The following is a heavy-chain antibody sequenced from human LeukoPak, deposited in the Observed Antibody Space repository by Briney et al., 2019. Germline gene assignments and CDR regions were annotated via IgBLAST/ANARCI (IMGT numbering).Heavy chain of an antibody. D-gene: IGHD6-13*01. CDR2: ISANGGST. Sequence: GGSLRLSCSASGFIISGYAMHWVRQAPGKGLEYVSAISANGGSTYYADSVKGRFTISRDTSKNTLYLQLSSLRAEDTAMYHCVKDLYKGDTASWYFFHYWGQGTLVTVSS. J-gene: IGHJ4*02. CDR1: GFIISGYA. V-gene: IGHV3-64D*06. CDR3: VKDLYKGDTASWYFFHY.